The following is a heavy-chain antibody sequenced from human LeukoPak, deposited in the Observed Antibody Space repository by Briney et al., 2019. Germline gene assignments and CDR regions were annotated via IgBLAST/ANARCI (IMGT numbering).Heavy chain of an antibody. V-gene: IGHV1-2*02. CDR1: GYTFTGYY. CDR3: ARDRSKAARPDY. Sequence: ASVKVSCKASGYTFTGYYMHWVRQAPGQGLEWMGWINPNSGGTNYAQKFQGRVTMTRDTSISTAYMELSRLRSDDTAVYYCARDRSKAARPDYWGQGTLVTVSS. D-gene: IGHD6-6*01. CDR2: INPNSGGT. J-gene: IGHJ4*02.